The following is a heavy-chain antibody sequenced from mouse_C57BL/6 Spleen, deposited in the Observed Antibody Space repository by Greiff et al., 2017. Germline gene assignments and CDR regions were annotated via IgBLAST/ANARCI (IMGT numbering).Heavy chain of an antibody. V-gene: IGHV1-18*01. CDR1: GYTFTDYN. CDR3: ARGPITTVVEGYFDV. Sequence: VQLQQSGPELVKPGASVKIPCKASGYTFTDYNMDWVKQSHGKSLEWIGDINPNNGGTIYNQKFKGKATLTVDKSSSTAYMELRSLTSEDTAVYYCARGPITTVVEGYFDVWGTGTTVTVSS. CDR2: INPNNGGT. J-gene: IGHJ1*03. D-gene: IGHD1-1*01.